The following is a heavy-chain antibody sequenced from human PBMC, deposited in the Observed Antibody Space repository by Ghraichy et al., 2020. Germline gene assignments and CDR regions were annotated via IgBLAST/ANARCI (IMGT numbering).Heavy chain of an antibody. CDR3: ARQAVAGFYFDY. V-gene: IGHV4-39*01. J-gene: IGHJ4*02. Sequence: GSLRLSCTVSGGSISSSSYYWGWIRQPPEKGLEWIGSIYYGGNTYYNPSLKSRVTISVDTSKNHFSLKLSSVTAADTAVYYCARQAVAGFYFDYWGQGTLVTVSS. CDR2: IYYGGNT. CDR1: GGSISSSSYY. D-gene: IGHD6-19*01.